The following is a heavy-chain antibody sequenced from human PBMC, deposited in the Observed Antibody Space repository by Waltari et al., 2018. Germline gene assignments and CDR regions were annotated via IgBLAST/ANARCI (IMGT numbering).Heavy chain of an antibody. V-gene: IGHV3-9*01. J-gene: IGHJ4*02. CDR3: VKDLYDILTGSNFDS. CDR1: GFTFDDYA. Sequence: EVQLVESGGGLAQPGRSLRLSCAASGFTFDDYAMHWVRQAPGKGLEWVSGISFSSGTTGDGDSVQGRFTISRDNAKNSVYLQMNNLRPEDTALYYCVKDLYDILTGSNFDSWGQGTLVTVSS. D-gene: IGHD3-9*01. CDR2: ISFSSGTT.